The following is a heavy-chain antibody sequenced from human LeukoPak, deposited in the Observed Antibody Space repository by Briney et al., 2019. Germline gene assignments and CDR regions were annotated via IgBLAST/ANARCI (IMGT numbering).Heavy chain of an antibody. CDR2: ISYDGSNK. J-gene: IGHJ3*02. V-gene: IGHV3-30*18. CDR1: GFTFSSYG. D-gene: IGHD2-2*02. CDR3: AKDFQPLLYPDAFDI. Sequence: PGGSLRLSCAASGFTFSSYGMHWVRQAPGKGLEWVAVISYDGSNKYYADSVKGRFTISRDNSKNTLYLQMNSLRAEDTAVYYCAKDFQPLLYPDAFDIRGQGTMVTVSS.